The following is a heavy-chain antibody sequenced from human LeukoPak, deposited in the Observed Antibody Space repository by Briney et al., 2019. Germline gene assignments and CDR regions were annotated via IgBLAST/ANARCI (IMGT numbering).Heavy chain of an antibody. V-gene: IGHV3-30-3*01. CDR2: ISYDGSNK. CDR1: GFTFSSYA. Sequence: GGSLRLSCAASGFTFSSYAMHWVRQAPGKGLEWVAVISYDGSNKYYADSVKGRFTISRDNSKNTLYPQMNSLRAEDTAVYYCAKGLGYYDSSGYHNFDYWGQGTLVTVSS. CDR3: AKGLGYYDSSGYHNFDY. D-gene: IGHD3-22*01. J-gene: IGHJ4*02.